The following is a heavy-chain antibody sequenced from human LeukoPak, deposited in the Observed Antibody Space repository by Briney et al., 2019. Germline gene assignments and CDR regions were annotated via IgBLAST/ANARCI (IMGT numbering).Heavy chain of an antibody. CDR2: FDPEDGGT. J-gene: IGHJ4*02. CDR3: ATPGRYGDYVFDY. Sequence: ASVKVSFKVSGHTLTELSMHWVRQAPGKGLEWMGGFDPEDGGTIYAQKFQGRVTMTEDTSTDTAYVELSSLRSEDTAVYYCATPGRYGDYVFDYWGQGTLVTVSS. D-gene: IGHD4-17*01. CDR1: GHTLTELS. V-gene: IGHV1-24*01.